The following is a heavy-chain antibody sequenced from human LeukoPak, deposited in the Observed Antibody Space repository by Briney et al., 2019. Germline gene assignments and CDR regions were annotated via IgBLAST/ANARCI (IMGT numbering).Heavy chain of an antibody. V-gene: IGHV3-30-3*01. CDR1: GFTFSSYA. CDR3: AKDSPGCSSTSCYFHY. J-gene: IGHJ4*02. CDR2: ISYDGSNK. Sequence: PGGSLRLSCAASGFTFSSYAMHWVRQAPGKGLEWVAVISYDGSNKYYADSVKGRFTISRDNSKNTLYLQMNSLRADDTAVYYCAKDSPGCSSTSCYFHYWGQGSLVTVSS. D-gene: IGHD2-2*01.